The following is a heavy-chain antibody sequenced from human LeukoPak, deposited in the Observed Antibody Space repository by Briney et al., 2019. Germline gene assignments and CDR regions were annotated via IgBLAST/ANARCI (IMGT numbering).Heavy chain of an antibody. V-gene: IGHV3-74*01. J-gene: IGHJ4*02. CDR2: INSDGSRT. Sequence: GGSLRLSCAASGFTFSNYWMHWVRQAPGKGLVWVSRINSDGSRTTYADSVKGRFTISRDNSKDTLYLQMNSLRAEDTAVYYCARDRVYYDSSGYFDYWGQGTLVTVSS. CDR3: ARDRVYYDSSGYFDY. D-gene: IGHD3-22*01. CDR1: GFTFSNYW.